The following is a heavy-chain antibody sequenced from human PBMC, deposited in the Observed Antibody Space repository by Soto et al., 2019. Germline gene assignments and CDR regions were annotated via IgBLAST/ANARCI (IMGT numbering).Heavy chain of an antibody. V-gene: IGHV3-48*01. D-gene: IGHD1-1*01. CDR3: ARELERVFDY. CDR2: INNAGSTK. Sequence: PGGSLRLSCAASGFTLSNYVMNWIRQAPGKGLEWVSYINNAGSTKYYADSVKGRFTISRDNSKNTLYLQMNSLRIEDTAVYYCARELERVFDYWGQGTLVTVS. CDR1: GFTLSNYV. J-gene: IGHJ4*02.